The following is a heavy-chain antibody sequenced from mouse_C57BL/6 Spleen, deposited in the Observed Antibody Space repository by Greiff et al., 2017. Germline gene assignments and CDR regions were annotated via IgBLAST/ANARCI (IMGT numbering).Heavy chain of an antibody. Sequence: QVQLQQPGAELVMPGASVKLSCKASGYTFTSYWMPWVKQRPGQGLEWIGEIDPSDSYTNYNQKFKGKSTLTVDKSSSTAYMQLSSLTSEDSAVYYGARTLTVTSWYFDVWGTGTTVTVSS. CDR3: ARTLTVTSWYFDV. D-gene: IGHD4-1*01. CDR1: GYTFTSYW. J-gene: IGHJ1*03. V-gene: IGHV1-69*01. CDR2: IDPSDSYT.